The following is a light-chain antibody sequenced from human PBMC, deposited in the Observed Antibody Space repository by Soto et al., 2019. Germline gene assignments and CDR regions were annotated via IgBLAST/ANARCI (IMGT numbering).Light chain of an antibody. CDR3: QQSYSTPPGT. CDR2: GAS. V-gene: IGKV3D-15*01. J-gene: IGKJ1*01. CDR1: RSVRSN. Sequence: EIVLTQSPGTLSVSPGERATLSCRASRSVRSNLAWYHQKPGQAPRLLIYGASTRATGIPARFSGSGSGTEFTLTINSLQSEDFATYYCQQSYSTPPGTFGQGTKVDIK.